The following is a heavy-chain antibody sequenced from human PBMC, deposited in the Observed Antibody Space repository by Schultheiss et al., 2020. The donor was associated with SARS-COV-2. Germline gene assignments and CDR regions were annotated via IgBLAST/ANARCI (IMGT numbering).Heavy chain of an antibody. CDR3: AKDRSDSASWYRLDF. D-gene: IGHD6-13*01. CDR2: ISGSVVST. CDR1: GFTFSSYA. J-gene: IGHJ4*02. Sequence: GGSLRLSCAASGFTFSSYAMSWVRQAPGKRLEWVSAISGSVVSTYYADSVRGRFTISRDNSKNTLYLQMNSLRAEDTAVYYCAKDRSDSASWYRLDFWGQGTLVTVSS. V-gene: IGHV3-23*01.